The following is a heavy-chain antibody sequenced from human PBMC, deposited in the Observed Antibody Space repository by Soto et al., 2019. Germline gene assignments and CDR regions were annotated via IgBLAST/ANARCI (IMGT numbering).Heavy chain of an antibody. J-gene: IGHJ4*02. CDR1: GGSFSGYY. CDR3: ARSFGVAAAGPLDD. V-gene: IGHV4-34*11. Sequence: SETLSLTCAVYGGSFSGYYWTWIRQPPGTGLEWIGYIYYSGITNYNPSLKSRVTISVDTSKNQFSLKMSSVTAADTAVYYCARSFGVAAAGPLDDRGQQDLVTVSS. CDR2: IYYSGIT. D-gene: IGHD6-13*01.